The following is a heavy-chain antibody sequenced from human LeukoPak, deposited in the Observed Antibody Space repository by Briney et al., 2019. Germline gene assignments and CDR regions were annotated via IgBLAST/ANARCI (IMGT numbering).Heavy chain of an antibody. CDR1: GYTFTGYY. J-gene: IGHJ4*02. CDR3: ARGHYYDSSGNFDY. Sequence: ASVKVSCKASGYTFTGYYIHWVRQAPGQGLEWMGWINPNSGGTNYAQKFQGRVTMTRDTSISTACMELSRLRSDDTAVYYCARGHYYDSSGNFDYWGQGTLVTVSS. CDR2: INPNSGGT. V-gene: IGHV1-2*02. D-gene: IGHD3-22*01.